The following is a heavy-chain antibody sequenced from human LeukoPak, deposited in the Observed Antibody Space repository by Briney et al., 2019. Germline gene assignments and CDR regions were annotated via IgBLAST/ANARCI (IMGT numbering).Heavy chain of an antibody. CDR3: ARHRSSWLINY. CDR2: ISDSGGNT. V-gene: IGHV3-23*01. D-gene: IGHD6-6*01. Sequence: GGSLRLSCAASGFTFNTYAMSWVRQAPWERLQWVSGISDSGGNTYYADSVRGRFTISRDNSKNTLYLQMNSLRAEDTAVYYCARHRSSWLINYWGQGTLVTVSS. CDR1: GFTFNTYA. J-gene: IGHJ4*02.